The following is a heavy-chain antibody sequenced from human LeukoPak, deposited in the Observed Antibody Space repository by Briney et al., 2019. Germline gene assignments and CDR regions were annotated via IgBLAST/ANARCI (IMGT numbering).Heavy chain of an antibody. CDR2: ISSSSSYI. D-gene: IGHD3-10*01. J-gene: IGHJ5*02. CDR3: AKRGMFDP. V-gene: IGHV3-21*04. Sequence: GGSLRLSCAASGFTFSSYSMNWVRQAPGKGLEWVSSISSSSSYIYYADSVKGRFTISRDNSKNTLYLQMNSLRAEDTAVYYCAKRGMFDPWGQGTLVTVSS. CDR1: GFTFSSYS.